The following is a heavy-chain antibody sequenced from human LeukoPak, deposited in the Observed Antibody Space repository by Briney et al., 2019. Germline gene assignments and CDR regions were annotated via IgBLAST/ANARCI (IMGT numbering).Heavy chain of an antibody. J-gene: IGHJ6*03. V-gene: IGHV4-61*02. CDR1: GGAISSGSYY. CDR3: ARDLEGRHGYNNDYYYYMDV. CDR2: IYTSGNT. Sequence: PSETLSLTCTVSGGAISSGSYYWSWIRQPAGKGLEWIGRIYTSGNTNYNPSLKSRVTISLDTFKNQLSLKLSSVTAADTAVYSCARDLEGRHGYNNDYYYYMDVWGKGTTVTISS. D-gene: IGHD5-24*01.